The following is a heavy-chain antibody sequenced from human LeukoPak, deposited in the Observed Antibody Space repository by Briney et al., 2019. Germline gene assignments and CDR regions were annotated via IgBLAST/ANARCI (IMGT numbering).Heavy chain of an antibody. CDR3: AKDIFYSGGYSYGYGLASAGFDY. CDR1: GFTFSDYS. CDR2: ITSNTYI. Sequence: GGSLRLSCAVSGFTFSDYSMNWVRQAPGKGLEWVSSITSNTYIHYADSMKGRVTISIDNAKNSLYLQMNSLRAEDVALYYCAKDIFYSGGYSYGYGLASAGFDYWGQGTLVTVSS. J-gene: IGHJ4*02. D-gene: IGHD5-18*01. V-gene: IGHV3-21*04.